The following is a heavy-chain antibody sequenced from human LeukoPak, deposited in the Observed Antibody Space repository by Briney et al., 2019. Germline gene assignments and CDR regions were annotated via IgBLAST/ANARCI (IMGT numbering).Heavy chain of an antibody. CDR3: ARVRCSSTSCYNDAFDI. J-gene: IGHJ3*02. D-gene: IGHD2-2*02. V-gene: IGHV3-21*01. CDR1: GFTFSSYS. Sequence: GGSLRLSCAASGFTFSSYSMNWVRQAPGKGLEWVSSISSSSSYIYYADSVKGRFTISRDNAKNSLYLQMNSLRAEDTAVYYCARVRCSSTSCYNDAFDIWGQGTMVTVSS. CDR2: ISSSSSYI.